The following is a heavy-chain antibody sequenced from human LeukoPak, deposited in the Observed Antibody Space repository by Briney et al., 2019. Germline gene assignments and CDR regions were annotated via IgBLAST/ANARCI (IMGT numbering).Heavy chain of an antibody. CDR1: GFTFGSYA. CDR2: IFGSGGSA. V-gene: IGHV3-23*01. CDR3: GKTTTGYSSGQKPAWPVDY. Sequence: GGSLRLSCEASGFTFGSYAMYWVRQAPGKGLEWVAGIFGSGGSAHYADPAKGRFTISRDNSKNTVYLQIHRLREEDTAVYYCGKTTTGYSSGQKPAWPVDYWGQGTLVTVSS. D-gene: IGHD6-19*01. J-gene: IGHJ4*02.